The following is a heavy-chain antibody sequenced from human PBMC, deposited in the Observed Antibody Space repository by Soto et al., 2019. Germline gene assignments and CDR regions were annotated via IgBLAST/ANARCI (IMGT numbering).Heavy chain of an antibody. CDR2: ISSSSSTI. J-gene: IGHJ6*02. CDR1: GFTFSSYS. V-gene: IGHV3-48*02. CDR3: AIDINPTRDSSALYYYYYGMDV. D-gene: IGHD6-19*01. Sequence: PGGSLRLSCAASGFTFSSYSMNWVRQAPGKGLEWVSYISSSSSTIYYADSVKGRFTISRDNAKNSLYLQMNSLRDEDTAVYYCAIDINPTRDSSALYYYYYGMDVWGQGTTVTVSS.